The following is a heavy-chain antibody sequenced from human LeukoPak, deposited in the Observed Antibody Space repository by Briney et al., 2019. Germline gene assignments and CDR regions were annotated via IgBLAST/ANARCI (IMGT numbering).Heavy chain of an antibody. Sequence: ASVKVSCKASGYIFINYGISWVRQAPGQGLEWMGWISVYNGNTDYAQKFQGRVTMTTDTSTTTAYMELRSLRSDDTAVYYCARLQFGGSTSSYYYYYTDFWGKGTTVTVSS. CDR2: ISVYNGNT. D-gene: IGHD5-24*01. V-gene: IGHV1-18*01. J-gene: IGHJ6*03. CDR3: ARLQFGGSTSSYYYYYTDF. CDR1: GYIFINYG.